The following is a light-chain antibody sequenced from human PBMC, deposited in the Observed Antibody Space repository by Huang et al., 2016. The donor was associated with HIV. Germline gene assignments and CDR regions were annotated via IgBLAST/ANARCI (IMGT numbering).Light chain of an antibody. CDR2: DAS. V-gene: IGKV3-11*01. J-gene: IGKJ4*01. CDR1: QSVGDY. Sequence: IVLTQSPPTLSIYPGERVTLSCRASQSVGDYVAWFQQKPGQDPRLLIYDASQRASGVSARFSGSGSGTEFILTISSLEPEDYAVYYCQQRSKWLSFGGGTKVEIK. CDR3: QQRSKWLS.